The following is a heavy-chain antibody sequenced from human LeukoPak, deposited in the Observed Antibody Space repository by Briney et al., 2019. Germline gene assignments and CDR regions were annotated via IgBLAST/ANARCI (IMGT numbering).Heavy chain of an antibody. J-gene: IGHJ4*02. Sequence: PSETLSLTCTVSGGSISSSSYYWGWIRQPPGKGLEWIGSIYYSGSTYYNPSLKSRVTISVDTSKNQFSLKLSSVTAADTAVYYCASTNLLLWFGELTKTAYFDYWGQGALVTVSS. CDR1: GGSISSSSYY. CDR3: ASTNLLLWFGELTKTAYFDY. CDR2: IYYSGST. V-gene: IGHV4-39*01. D-gene: IGHD3-10*01.